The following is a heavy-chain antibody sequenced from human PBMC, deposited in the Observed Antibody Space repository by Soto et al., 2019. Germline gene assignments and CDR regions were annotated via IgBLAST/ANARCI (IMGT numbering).Heavy chain of an antibody. V-gene: IGHV4-31*03. J-gene: IGHJ4*02. CDR2: IYYSGST. Sequence: SETLSLTCTVSGGSISSGGYYWSWIRQHPGKGLEWIGYIYYSGSTYYNPSLKSRVTISVDTSKNQFSLKLSSVTAADTAVYYCAREYDSSGYSHWGQGTRVTVSS. CDR1: GGSISSGGYY. CDR3: AREYDSSGYSH. D-gene: IGHD3-22*01.